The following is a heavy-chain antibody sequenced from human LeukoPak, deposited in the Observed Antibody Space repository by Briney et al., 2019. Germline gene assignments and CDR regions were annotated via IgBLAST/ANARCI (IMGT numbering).Heavy chain of an antibody. V-gene: IGHV1-46*01. J-gene: IGHJ4*02. CDR1: GYTFTSYY. CDR3: ARGDILTGVFDY. CDR2: INPRGSST. D-gene: IGHD3-9*01. Sequence: APVKVSCKASGYTFTSYYMHWVRQAPGQGLEWMGIINPRGSSTNYAQKFQGRVTMTRDTPTSTFYMELSSLRSEDTAVYYCARGDILTGVFDYWGQGTLVTVSS.